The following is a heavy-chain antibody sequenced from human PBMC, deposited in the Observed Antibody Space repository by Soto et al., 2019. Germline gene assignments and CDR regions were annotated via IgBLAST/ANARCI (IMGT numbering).Heavy chain of an antibody. Sequence: SETLSLTCAVSGYSISSGYYWGWIRQPPGKGLEWIGRIYHSGSTYYNPSLKSRVTISVDTSKNQFSLKLSSETTADTAVYYCARGMGGGDSISAPFDYWGQGTLVTVAS. D-gene: IGHD6-6*01. CDR1: GYSISSGYY. CDR2: IYHSGST. J-gene: IGHJ4*02. CDR3: ARGMGGGDSISAPFDY. V-gene: IGHV4-38-2*01.